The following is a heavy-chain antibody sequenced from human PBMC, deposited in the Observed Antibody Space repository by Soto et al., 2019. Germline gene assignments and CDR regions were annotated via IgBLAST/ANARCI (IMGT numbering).Heavy chain of an antibody. D-gene: IGHD6-6*01. V-gene: IGHV4-31*03. Sequence: PSETLSLTCTVSGGSISSGGYYWSWIRQHPGKGLEWIGYIYYSGSTYYNPSLKSRVTISVDTSKNQFSLKLSSVTAADTAVYYCARVGGDSSSPHGDWFDPWGQGTLVTVSS. CDR2: IYYSGST. J-gene: IGHJ5*02. CDR1: GGSISSGGYY. CDR3: ARVGGDSSSPHGDWFDP.